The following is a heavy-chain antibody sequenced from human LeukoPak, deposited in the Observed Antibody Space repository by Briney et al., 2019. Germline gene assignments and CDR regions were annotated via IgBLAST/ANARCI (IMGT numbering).Heavy chain of an antibody. CDR2: IGPSDSYT. Sequence: GESLKISCKGSGYSFTSYWISWVRQMPGKGLEWMGRIGPSDSYTNYSPSFQGHVTISADKSISTAYLQWSSLKASDTAMYYCARQEYCSGGSCYTWFDPWGQGTLVTVSS. CDR1: GYSFTSYW. J-gene: IGHJ5*02. D-gene: IGHD2-15*01. V-gene: IGHV5-10-1*01. CDR3: ARQEYCSGGSCYTWFDP.